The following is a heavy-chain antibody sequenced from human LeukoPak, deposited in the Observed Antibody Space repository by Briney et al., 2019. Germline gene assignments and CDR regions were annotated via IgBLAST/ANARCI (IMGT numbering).Heavy chain of an antibody. CDR2: ISSSSSYI. CDR3: ARDRDNWNDPYFDY. CDR1: GFTFSGYS. J-gene: IGHJ4*02. D-gene: IGHD1-20*01. V-gene: IGHV3-21*01. Sequence: GGSLRLSCAASGFTFSGYSMNWVRQAPGKGLEWVSSISSSSSYIYYADSVKGRFTISRDNAKNSLYLQMNSLRAEDTAVYYCARDRDNWNDPYFDYWGQGTLVTVSS.